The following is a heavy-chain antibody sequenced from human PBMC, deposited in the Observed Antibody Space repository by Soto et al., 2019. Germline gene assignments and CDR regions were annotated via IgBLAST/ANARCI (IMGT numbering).Heavy chain of an antibody. CDR1: GFSISRSA. Sequence: QVQLVASGGGVVQPGRSLRLSCAASGFSISRSAMRWVRQAPGKGLEWVADIAYDGSNRWYADSAKGRFTISRDNSKNTVYLEMSSLRGEDTAVYYCARDLQAGTDNVNWFAPWGQGTLVTVSS. CDR3: ARDLQAGTDNVNWFAP. J-gene: IGHJ5*02. V-gene: IGHV3-30*04. CDR2: IAYDGSNR. D-gene: IGHD1-1*01.